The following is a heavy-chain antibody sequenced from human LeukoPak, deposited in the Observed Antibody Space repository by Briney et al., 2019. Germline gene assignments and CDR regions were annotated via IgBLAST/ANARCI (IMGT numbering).Heavy chain of an antibody. V-gene: IGHV3-9*01. CDR1: GFTFYEYA. D-gene: IGHD3-10*01. Sequence: GKSLRLSCAASGFTFYEYAMYWVRQVPGKGLEWVSGISWNSGVTAYADSVKGRFTISRDNAKNSLYLQMNSLRVEDTALYYCAKGGGAGSYYNGYFDYWGQGTLVTVSS. J-gene: IGHJ4*02. CDR2: ISWNSGVT. CDR3: AKGGGAGSYYNGYFDY.